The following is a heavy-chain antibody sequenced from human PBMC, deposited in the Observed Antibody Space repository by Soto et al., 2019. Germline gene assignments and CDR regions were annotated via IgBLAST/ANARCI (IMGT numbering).Heavy chain of an antibody. CDR2: INTNTGNP. V-gene: IGHV7-4-1*01. J-gene: IGHJ6*02. Sequence: QVQLVQSGSELKKPGASVKVSCKASGYTFTSYAMNWVRQAPGQGLEWMGWINTNTGNPTYAQGFTGRFVFSLDTSVSTSYLQLCRLKAEDTAVYYCARTYYYGSGSPRRVDPYYYYYRMDVWGQGTTVTVSS. D-gene: IGHD3-10*01. CDR1: GYTFTSYA. CDR3: ARTYYYGSGSPRRVDPYYYYYRMDV.